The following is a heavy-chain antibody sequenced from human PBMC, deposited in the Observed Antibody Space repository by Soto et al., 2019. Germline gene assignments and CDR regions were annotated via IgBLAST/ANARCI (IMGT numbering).Heavy chain of an antibody. D-gene: IGHD3-10*01. V-gene: IGHV3-23*01. CDR3: AKDGYGSGTFYYFDY. J-gene: IGHJ4*02. CDR1: GFTFSSYA. CDR2: ISGSGDNT. Sequence: LWGSLRLSCAASGFTFSSYAMSWVRQAPGKGLEWVSTISGSGDNTYYADSVKGRFTISRDNSKNTLFLQMNSLRAEDTAVYYCAKDGYGSGTFYYFDYWGQGTHVTVSS.